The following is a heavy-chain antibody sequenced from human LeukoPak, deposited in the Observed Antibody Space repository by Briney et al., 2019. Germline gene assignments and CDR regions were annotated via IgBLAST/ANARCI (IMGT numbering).Heavy chain of an antibody. V-gene: IGHV5-51*01. D-gene: IGHD1-26*01. CDR3: ARRDSGAWYYFDY. Sequence: GESLKISCKGSGYTYTNYWIAWVRQVPGKGLEWMGIIYPSDSDTRYSPSFQGQVTISADKSINTAYLQWSSLRASDSAMYYCARRDSGAWYYFDYWGQGTLVTVSS. J-gene: IGHJ4*02. CDR1: GYTYTNYW. CDR2: IYPSDSDT.